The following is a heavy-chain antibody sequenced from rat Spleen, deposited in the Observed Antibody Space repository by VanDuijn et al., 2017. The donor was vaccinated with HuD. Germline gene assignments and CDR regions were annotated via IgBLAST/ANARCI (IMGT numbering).Heavy chain of an antibody. Sequence: EVQLQESGPGLVKPSQSLSLTCSVIGYSITSSLRWNWIRKFPGHKLEWMGYINSAGSTVYNPSLKSRISITRDTSKNQFFLQVNSVSTEDTATYYCATSEGVHYYLPFAYWGQGTLVTVSS. CDR3: ATSEGVHYYLPFAY. V-gene: IGHV3-3*01. J-gene: IGHJ3*01. CDR2: INSAGST. CDR1: GYSITSSLR. D-gene: IGHD1-1*01.